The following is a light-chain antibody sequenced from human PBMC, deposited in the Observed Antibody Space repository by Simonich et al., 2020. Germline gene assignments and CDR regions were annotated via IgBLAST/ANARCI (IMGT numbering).Light chain of an antibody. CDR2: DVS. CDR1: SSDVGGYNY. V-gene: IGLV2-14*01. J-gene: IGLJ2*01. Sequence: QSALTQPASVSGSPGQSITISCTGTSSDVGGYNYFSWYQQPPGKAPKLMIYDVSKRPSGVSNRFSGSKYGNTASLTISGLQAEDEADYYCSSYTSSSTLVVFGGGTKLTVL. CDR3: SSYTSSSTLVV.